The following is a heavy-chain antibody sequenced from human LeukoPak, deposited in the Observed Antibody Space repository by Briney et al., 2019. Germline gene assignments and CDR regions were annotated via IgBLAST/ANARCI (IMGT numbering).Heavy chain of an antibody. V-gene: IGHV3-48*04. Sequence: GGSLRLSCAASGFTFSSHNMSWVRQAPGKGLEWFSYVSSSSSITYYADSVKGRFTISRDNAKNSLYLQMNSLRVEDTAVYFCAFGGGTTGLFDYWGQGTLVTVSS. J-gene: IGHJ4*02. CDR3: AFGGGTTGLFDY. CDR1: GFTFSSHN. CDR2: VSSSSSIT. D-gene: IGHD1-1*01.